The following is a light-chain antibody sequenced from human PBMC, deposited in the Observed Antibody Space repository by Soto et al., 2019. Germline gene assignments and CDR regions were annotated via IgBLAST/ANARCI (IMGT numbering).Light chain of an antibody. CDR3: SSYAGSTTFVV. CDR2: ELS. Sequence: QSALTQPPSASGSPGQSVTISCTGTNSDVGGYNYVSWYQQHPGKAPKLMIYELSKRPSGVPDRFSGSKSGNTASLTVSGLQAEDEADYYCSSYAGSTTFVVFGGGTKLTVL. V-gene: IGLV2-8*01. CDR1: NSDVGGYNY. J-gene: IGLJ2*01.